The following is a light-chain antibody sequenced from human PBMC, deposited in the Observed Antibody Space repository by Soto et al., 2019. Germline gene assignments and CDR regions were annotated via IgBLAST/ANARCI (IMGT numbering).Light chain of an antibody. J-gene: IGKJ3*01. CDR2: GAS. V-gene: IGKV3-15*01. CDR3: QQYDRSPFT. Sequence: EILMTQSPATLSVSPGERATLSCRASQSVSSNLAWYQQKPGQAPRLLIYGASTRATGIPAKFSGGGSETDFTLTISRLEPEDFAVYYCQQYDRSPFTFGPGTKVDI. CDR1: QSVSSN.